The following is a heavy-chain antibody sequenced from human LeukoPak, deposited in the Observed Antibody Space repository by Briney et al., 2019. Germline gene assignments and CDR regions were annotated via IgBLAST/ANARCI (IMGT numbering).Heavy chain of an antibody. CDR1: GGSFSGYY. CDR3: ARGLAKGYYFDY. CDR2: INHSGST. Sequence: SETLSPTCAVYGGSFSGYYWSWIPQPPGKGLEWIGEINHSGSTNYNPSLKSRVTISVDTCKNQFSLKLSSVTAADTAVYYCARGLAKGYYFDYWGQGTLVTVSS. J-gene: IGHJ4*02. V-gene: IGHV4-34*01.